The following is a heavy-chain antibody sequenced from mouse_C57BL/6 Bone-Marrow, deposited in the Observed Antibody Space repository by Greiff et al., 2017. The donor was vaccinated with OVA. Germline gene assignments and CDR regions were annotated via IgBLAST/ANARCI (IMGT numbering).Heavy chain of an antibody. V-gene: IGHV1-19*01. Sequence: EVQLQQSGPVLVKPGASVKMSCKASGYTFTDYYMNWVKQSHGKSLEWIGVINPYNGGTSYNQKFKGKATLTVDKSSSTAYMELNSLTSEDSAVYYCARLRDFYWYFDVWGTGTTVTVSS. J-gene: IGHJ1*03. CDR1: GYTFTDYY. CDR2: INPYNGGT. CDR3: ARLRDFYWYFDV.